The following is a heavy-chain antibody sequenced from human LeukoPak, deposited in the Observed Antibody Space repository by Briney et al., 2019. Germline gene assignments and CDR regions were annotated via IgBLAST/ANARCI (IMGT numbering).Heavy chain of an antibody. CDR2: IYYSGST. D-gene: IGHD5-18*01. V-gene: IGHV4-59*08. J-gene: IGHJ4*02. Sequence: SETLSLTCTVSGGSISSLSHYWSWIRQPPGKGLEWIGYIYYSGSTKYNPSIKSRVTISVDTSKNQFSLKLSSVTAADTAVYYCARSLRGYRFATDYWGQGTLVTVSS. CDR3: ARSLRGYRFATDY. CDR1: GGSISSLSHY.